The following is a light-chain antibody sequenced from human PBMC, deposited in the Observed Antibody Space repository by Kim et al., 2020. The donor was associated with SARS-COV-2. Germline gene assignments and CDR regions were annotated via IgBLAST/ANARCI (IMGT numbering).Light chain of an antibody. J-gene: IGKJ2*01. CDR1: QSIGNW. V-gene: IGKV1-5*03. CDR3: QEYHTYT. Sequence: DIQMTQSPSTVSASVGDRVTITCRASQSIGNWLAWYQQKPGKAPKLLIFRASSLEGGVPSRFSGVGSGTEFSLTIRSVQPEDFATYYCQEYHTYTFGQGTKLEI. CDR2: RAS.